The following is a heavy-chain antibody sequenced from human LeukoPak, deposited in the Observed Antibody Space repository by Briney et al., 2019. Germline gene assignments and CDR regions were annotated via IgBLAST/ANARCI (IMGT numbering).Heavy chain of an antibody. V-gene: IGHV4-39*01. CDR3: ARPTSKLGSFDY. CDR1: GGSISSSNYY. J-gene: IGHJ4*02. D-gene: IGHD2/OR15-2a*01. CDR2: IYYSGST. Sequence: PSETLSLTCTVSGGSISSSNYYWGWIRQPPGKGLEWIGTIYYSGSTYYNPSLKSRITISVDTSKNQFSLKMRSVTAADTVVYYCARPTSKLGSFDYWGQGTLVTVSS.